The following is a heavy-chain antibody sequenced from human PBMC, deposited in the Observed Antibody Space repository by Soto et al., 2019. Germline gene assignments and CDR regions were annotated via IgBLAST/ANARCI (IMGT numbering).Heavy chain of an antibody. D-gene: IGHD3-10*01. Sequence: QVQLVQSGAEMQKPGSSVKVSCQSSGGTFNTYAMNWVRQAPGQGPEWMGDISPMFGAANYAPKFQGRVTITADESMGTSYMQLSSLTSEDTALYFCAMEVQVHTPAFVFWGQGTLVTVSS. CDR1: GGTFNTYA. V-gene: IGHV1-69*19. CDR2: ISPMFGAA. J-gene: IGHJ4*02. CDR3: AMEVQVHTPAFVF.